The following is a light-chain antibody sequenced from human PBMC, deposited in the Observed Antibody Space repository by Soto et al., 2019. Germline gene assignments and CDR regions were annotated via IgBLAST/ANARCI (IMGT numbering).Light chain of an antibody. Sequence: DIQMTQSPSSLSASVEDRVIITCRASQSISNHLNWYQQKPGKAPKLLIFAASSLQSGVPSRFSGSRSGPDFTLTISSLQPEDFATYYCQQSYSTPLTFGG. CDR1: QSISNH. CDR3: QQSYSTPLT. J-gene: IGKJ4*01. V-gene: IGKV1-39*01. CDR2: AAS.